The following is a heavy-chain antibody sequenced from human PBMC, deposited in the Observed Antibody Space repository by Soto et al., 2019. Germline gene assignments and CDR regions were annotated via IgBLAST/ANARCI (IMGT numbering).Heavy chain of an antibody. Sequence: PSETLSLTCAVYGGSFSGYYWSWIRQPPGKGLEWIGEINHSGSTNYNPSLKSRVTISVDTSKNQFSLKLISVTAADTAVYYCARGVAEITIFGVVIKQDYYYMDVWGKGTTVTVSS. CDR1: GGSFSGYY. CDR2: INHSGST. J-gene: IGHJ6*03. D-gene: IGHD3-3*01. V-gene: IGHV4-34*01. CDR3: ARGVAEITIFGVVIKQDYYYMDV.